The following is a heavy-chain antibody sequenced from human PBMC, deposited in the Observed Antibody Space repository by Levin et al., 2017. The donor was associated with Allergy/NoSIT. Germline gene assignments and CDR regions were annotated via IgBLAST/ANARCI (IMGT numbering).Heavy chain of an antibody. CDR3: ARGGCGGDCYSDIDY. CDR2: ISSSSNTI. V-gene: IGHV3-48*02. CDR1: GFIFSTHS. Sequence: PGGSLRLSCAASGFIFSTHSMNWVRQAPGKGLEWVSYISSSSNTIYYADSVKGRFTNSRDNAKNSLYLQMNSLRDEDTAVYYCARGGCGGDCYSDIDYWGQGTLVTVSS. J-gene: IGHJ4*02. D-gene: IGHD2-21*02.